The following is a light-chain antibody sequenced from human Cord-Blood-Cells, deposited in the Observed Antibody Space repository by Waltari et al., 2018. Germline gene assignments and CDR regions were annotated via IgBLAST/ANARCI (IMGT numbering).Light chain of an antibody. CDR3: RSYAGSNNYV. J-gene: IGLJ1*01. Sequence: QSALTQPPSASGSPGQSVTISCTGTSSDVGGYNYVSWYQQHPGKAPKRMIYEVSNRPSGVPDRFSGSTSGNTASLTVSGLQAEDEADYYCRSYAGSNNYVFGTGTKVTVL. CDR1: SSDVGGYNY. CDR2: EVS. V-gene: IGLV2-8*01.